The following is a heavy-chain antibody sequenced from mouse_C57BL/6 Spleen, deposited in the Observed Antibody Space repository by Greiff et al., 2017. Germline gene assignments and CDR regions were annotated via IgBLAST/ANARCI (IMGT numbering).Heavy chain of an antibody. J-gene: IGHJ1*03. Sequence: DVKLVESGGGLVQPGGSLSLSCAASGFTFTDYYMSWVRQPPGKALEWLGFIRNKANGYTTEYSASVKGRFTISRDNSQSIYLQMNALRAEDSATYYCARSFYYGSSYWYFDVWGTGTTVTVSS. CDR3: ARSFYYGSSYWYFDV. CDR1: GFTFTDYY. D-gene: IGHD1-1*01. V-gene: IGHV7-3*01. CDR2: IRNKANGYTT.